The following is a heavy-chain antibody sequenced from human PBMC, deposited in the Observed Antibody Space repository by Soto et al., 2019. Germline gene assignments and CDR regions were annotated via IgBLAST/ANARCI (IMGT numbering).Heavy chain of an antibody. Sequence: GGSLRLSCAASGFTFSSYAMSWVHQAPGKGLEWVSAISGSGGSTYYADSVKGRFTISRDNSKNTLYLQMNSLRAEDTAVYYCAKDNSVHGFWSGYNAFDIWGQGTMVTVSS. CDR1: GFTFSSYA. D-gene: IGHD3-3*01. CDR3: AKDNSVHGFWSGYNAFDI. J-gene: IGHJ3*02. CDR2: ISGSGGST. V-gene: IGHV3-23*01.